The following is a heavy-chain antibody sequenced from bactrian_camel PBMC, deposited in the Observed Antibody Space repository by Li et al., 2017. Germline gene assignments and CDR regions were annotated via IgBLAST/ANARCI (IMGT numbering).Heavy chain of an antibody. J-gene: IGHJ4*01. CDR1: GLVSSVCD. CDR2: INLDGRT. V-gene: IGHV3S53*01. Sequence: HVQLVESGGGSVQSGGSLRLSCRGPGLVSSVCDMAWYRQAPGREREFVASINLDGRTNCADSVKGRFTISVNNAKNTVTLQMNSLKPEDTANYYCATEGPPCGTRQWEPGTQVTVS. D-gene: IGHD2*01.